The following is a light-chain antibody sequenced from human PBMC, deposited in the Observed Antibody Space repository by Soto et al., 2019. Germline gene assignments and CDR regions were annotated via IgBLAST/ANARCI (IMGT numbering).Light chain of an antibody. CDR2: EVS. V-gene: IGLV2-14*01. CDR1: SSDVGAYNY. Sequence: QSALTQPASVSGSPGQSITISCTGTSSDVGAYNYVSWYQQLPGKAPKLIIFEVSNRPSGVSYRFAGSKSGNTASLTISGLQAEDEADFYCTSYTSSGTVIFGSGTKVTVL. CDR3: TSYTSSGTVI. J-gene: IGLJ1*01.